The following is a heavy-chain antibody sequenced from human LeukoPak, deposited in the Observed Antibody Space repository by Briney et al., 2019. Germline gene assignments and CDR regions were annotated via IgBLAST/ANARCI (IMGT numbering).Heavy chain of an antibody. CDR1: GFTFSSYE. D-gene: IGHD6-19*01. Sequence: GGSLRLSCAASGFTFSSYEMNWVRQAPGKGLEWVSSISSSSSYIYYADSVKGRFTISRDNAKNSLYLQMNSLRAEDTAVYYCARSAAVAVLPFDYWGQGTLVTVSS. V-gene: IGHV3-21*01. CDR2: ISSSSSYI. J-gene: IGHJ4*02. CDR3: ARSAAVAVLPFDY.